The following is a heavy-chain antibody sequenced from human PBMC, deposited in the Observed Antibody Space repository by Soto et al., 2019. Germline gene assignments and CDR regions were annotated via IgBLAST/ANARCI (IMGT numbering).Heavy chain of an antibody. CDR3: AGAVSDFDVRRYRTSYFDQ. CDR1: GASVSTGVYY. Sequence: QVQLDESGPGLVQPSQTLSLSCTVSGASVSTGVYYWTWIRQHPGRGLEWIGYIDNSGRTYYNPSLTGRVDISVDTSKNQFSLNLQSVTAADTAFYYCAGAVSDFDVRRYRTSYFDQWGQGLLVTVSS. D-gene: IGHD3-10*02. J-gene: IGHJ4*02. CDR2: IDNSGRT. V-gene: IGHV4-31*03.